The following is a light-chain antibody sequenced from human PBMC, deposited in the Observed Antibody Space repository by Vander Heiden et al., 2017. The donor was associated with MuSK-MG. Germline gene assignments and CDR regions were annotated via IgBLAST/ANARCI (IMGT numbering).Light chain of an antibody. CDR2: DVS. CDR1: SSDVGGYNY. V-gene: IGLV2-14*03. J-gene: IGLJ2*01. Sequence: QSALTQPASVSGSPGQSITISCTGTSSDVGGYNYVSWYQQHPGKAPKRMIYDVSNRPSGVSNRFSGSKSGNTASLTISGLQAEDEAHYYCSSYTSSSTVVCGGGTKL. CDR3: SSYTSSSTVV.